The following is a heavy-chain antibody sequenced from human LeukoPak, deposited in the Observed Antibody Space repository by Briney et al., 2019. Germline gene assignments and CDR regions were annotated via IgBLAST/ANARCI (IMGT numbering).Heavy chain of an antibody. D-gene: IGHD6-13*01. Sequence: KPSETLSLTCTVSGGSISSYYWSWIRQPAGKGLEWIGRIYTSGITNYNPSLKSRVTMSVDTSKNQFPLKQSSVAAADTAVYYCARDRIAGNIGINWFDPWGQGTLVTVSS. J-gene: IGHJ5*02. CDR3: ARDRIAGNIGINWFDP. V-gene: IGHV4-4*07. CDR2: IYTSGIT. CDR1: GGSISSYY.